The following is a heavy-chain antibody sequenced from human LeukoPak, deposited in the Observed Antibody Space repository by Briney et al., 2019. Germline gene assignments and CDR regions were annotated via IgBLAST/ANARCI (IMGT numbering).Heavy chain of an antibody. CDR2: ISSSGSTI. Sequence: GGSLRLSCATSGFTFSSYEMNWVRQAPGKGLEWVSYISSSGSTIYYADSVKGRFTISRDNAKNSLYLQMNSLRAEDTAVYYCARGSSSFGDYWGQGTLVTVSS. D-gene: IGHD6-13*01. J-gene: IGHJ4*02. CDR1: GFTFSSYE. CDR3: ARGSSSFGDY. V-gene: IGHV3-48*03.